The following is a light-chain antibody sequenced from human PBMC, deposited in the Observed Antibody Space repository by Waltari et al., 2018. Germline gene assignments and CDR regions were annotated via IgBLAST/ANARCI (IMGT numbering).Light chain of an antibody. J-gene: IGLJ1*01. CDR2: RNN. V-gene: IGLV1-47*01. CDR3: AAWDDSLSGNV. CDR1: SSNIGPNY. Sequence: QSVLTQPPSASGTPGQRVTIPCSGGSSNIGPNYVDWYQQLPGPAPKLLIFRNNQRPSGVPDRFSGSKSGTSASLAISGLRSEDEADYYCAAWDDSLSGNVFGTGTKVTAL.